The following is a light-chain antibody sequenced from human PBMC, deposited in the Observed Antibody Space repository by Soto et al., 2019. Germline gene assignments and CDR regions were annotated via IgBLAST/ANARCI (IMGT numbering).Light chain of an antibody. V-gene: IGLV1-44*01. CDR2: INN. CDR1: GSNIGTHT. J-gene: IGLJ2*01. Sequence: QSVLTQPPSASGTPGQRVTISCSGSGSNIGTHTVNWYQQLPGTAPKLLIHINNQRPSGVPDRFSGSKSGTSASLAISGLQSQDEADYYCAAWDDSLNGLVFGGGTKLTVL. CDR3: AAWDDSLNGLV.